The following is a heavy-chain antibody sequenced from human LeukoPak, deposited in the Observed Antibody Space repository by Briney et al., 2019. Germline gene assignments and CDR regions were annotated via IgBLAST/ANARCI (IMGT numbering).Heavy chain of an antibody. V-gene: IGHV4-4*07. Sequence: PSETLSLTCTVSGGSISSYYWSWIRQPAGKGLEWIGRIYTSGSTNYNPSLKSRVTMSVDTSKNQFSLKLSSVTAADTAVYYCARGRGGTAGIISHYYMDVWGKGTTVTVSS. CDR3: ARGRGGTAGIISHYYMDV. D-gene: IGHD6-13*01. CDR1: GGSISSYY. J-gene: IGHJ6*03. CDR2: IYTSGST.